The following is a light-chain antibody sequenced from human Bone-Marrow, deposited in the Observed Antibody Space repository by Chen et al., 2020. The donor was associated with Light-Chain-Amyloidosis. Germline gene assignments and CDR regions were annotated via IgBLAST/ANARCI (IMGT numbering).Light chain of an antibody. Sequence: NLMLTQPHSVSESPGKTAIISCSRSSGSIATNYVQWYQQRPGSSPTTVIYEDDQRPPGVPDPYSGAIDRSDNSASLTISGLQTEDEADYYCQSYQGSSQGVFGGGTKLTVL. V-gene: IGLV6-57*01. CDR3: QSYQGSSQGV. J-gene: IGLJ3*02. CDR1: SGSIATNY. CDR2: EDD.